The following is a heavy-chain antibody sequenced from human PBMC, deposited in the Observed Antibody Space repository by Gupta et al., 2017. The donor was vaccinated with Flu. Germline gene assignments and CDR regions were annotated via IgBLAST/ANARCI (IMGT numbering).Heavy chain of an antibody. D-gene: IGHD1-26*01. CDR2: ISPTATI. CDR3: ARGHWDN. Sequence: VESGGGSVQPGGSLRLSCVGSGFTLSSHDMSWVRQAPGRRLEWVSFISPTATIYYGDPVRGRFTISRDNAKNSLYLQMSGLRDEDTAVYYCARGHWDNWGQGTLVPVSS. J-gene: IGHJ1*01. V-gene: IGHV3-48*03. CDR1: GFTLSSHD.